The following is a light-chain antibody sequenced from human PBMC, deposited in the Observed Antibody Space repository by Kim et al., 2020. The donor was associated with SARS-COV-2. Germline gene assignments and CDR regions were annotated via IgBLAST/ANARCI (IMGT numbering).Light chain of an antibody. Sequence: SYELTQPLSVSVALGQTARITCGGNNIGSKKVHWYKQKPGQAPVLVIYRDSNRPSGIPERFSGSNSGNTATLTISRAQAGDEADYYCQVWDSSNVVFGGGTQLTVL. J-gene: IGLJ2*01. CDR1: NIGSKK. CDR2: RDS. CDR3: QVWDSSNVV. V-gene: IGLV3-9*01.